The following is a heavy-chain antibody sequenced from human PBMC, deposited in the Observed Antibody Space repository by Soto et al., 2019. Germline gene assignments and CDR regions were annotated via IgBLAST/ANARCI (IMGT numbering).Heavy chain of an antibody. J-gene: IGHJ6*02. Sequence: GGSLRLSCVASGFIFTNAWMNWVRQAPGKGLEWVGRIKSKTDGGTTDYAAPVKGRFTILRDDSKNTVYLQMKSLKTEDTAVYYCTTEWELLNFGMDVWGQGTTVTVSS. D-gene: IGHD2-15*01. V-gene: IGHV3-15*07. CDR2: IKSKTDGGTT. CDR1: GFIFTNAW. CDR3: TTEWELLNFGMDV.